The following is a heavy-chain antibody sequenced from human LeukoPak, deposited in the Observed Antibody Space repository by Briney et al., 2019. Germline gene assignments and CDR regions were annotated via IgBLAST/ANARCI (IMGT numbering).Heavy chain of an antibody. CDR2: IRGSGSGM. CDR1: GFAFSDYS. CDR3: ARESIQMVDIVATISRTFDY. Sequence: GGSLRLSCAASGFAFSDYSMNWVRQAPGKGLEWVANIRGSGSGMGSGNYYAGSVKGRFTISRDNAKNSLYLQMNSLRAEDTAVYYCARESIQMVDIVATISRTFDYWGQGTLVTVSS. V-gene: IGHV3-21*05. D-gene: IGHD5-12*01. J-gene: IGHJ4*02.